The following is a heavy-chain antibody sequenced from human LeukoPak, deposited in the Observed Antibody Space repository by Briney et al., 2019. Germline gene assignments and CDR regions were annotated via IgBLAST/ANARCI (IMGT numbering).Heavy chain of an antibody. J-gene: IGHJ4*02. V-gene: IGHV3-33*01. CDR1: GFTLRSYG. D-gene: IGHD3-10*01. Sequence: GRSLRLSCAASGFTLRSYGMHWVRKAPGEGLEWVAVIWHDGSVLDYSESVKGRFTVSRDNRKNTLYLQMDSLRVEDTAVYYCARDRGQDDPIDIWGQGTLVTVSS. CDR2: IWHDGSVL. CDR3: ARDRGQDDPIDI.